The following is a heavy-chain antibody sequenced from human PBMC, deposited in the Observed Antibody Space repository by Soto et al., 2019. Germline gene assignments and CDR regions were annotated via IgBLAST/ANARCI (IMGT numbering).Heavy chain of an antibody. CDR2: ISSSGNII. CDR3: ARDLGYYASDGYFDY. V-gene: IGHV3-11*01. J-gene: IGHJ4*02. CDR1: GFTFSDYY. Sequence: ESGGNLVKPGGSLRLSCAGSGFTFSDYYMSWIRQAPGKGLEWVSYISSSGNIIYYADSVKGRFTISRDNAKNSLYLQMNSLRAEDTAVYYCARDLGYYASDGYFDYWGQGTLVTVSS. D-gene: IGHD3-22*01.